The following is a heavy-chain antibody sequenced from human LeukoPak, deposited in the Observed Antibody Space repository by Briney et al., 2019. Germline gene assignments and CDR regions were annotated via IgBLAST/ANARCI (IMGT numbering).Heavy chain of an antibody. J-gene: IGHJ5*02. Sequence: GASVKVSCKASGYTFTGYYMHWVRQAPGQGLEWMGWINPNSGGTNYAKKCQGRSTMTSNTSINTDYMELSRQRSADKDVYNCARHYSTWFDPWGQGTLVTVSS. CDR3: ARHYSTWFDP. CDR2: INPNSGGT. CDR1: GYTFTGYY. D-gene: IGHD6-13*01. V-gene: IGHV1-2*02.